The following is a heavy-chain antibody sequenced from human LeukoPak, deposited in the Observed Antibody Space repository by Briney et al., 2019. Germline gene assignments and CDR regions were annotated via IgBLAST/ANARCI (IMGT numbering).Heavy chain of an antibody. Sequence: SETLSLTCAVYGGSFSGYYWSRIRQPPGKGLEWIGEINHSGSTNYNPSLKSRVTISVDTSKNQFSLKLSSVTAADTAVYYCARGKKYYYDSSGYLFDYWGQGTLVTVSS. D-gene: IGHD3-22*01. J-gene: IGHJ4*02. CDR3: ARGKKYYYDSSGYLFDY. CDR2: INHSGST. CDR1: GGSFSGYY. V-gene: IGHV4-34*01.